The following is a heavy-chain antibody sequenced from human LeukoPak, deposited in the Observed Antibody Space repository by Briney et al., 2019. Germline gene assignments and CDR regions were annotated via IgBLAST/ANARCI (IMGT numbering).Heavy chain of an antibody. Sequence: HAGGSLRLSCAASGFTFSSYGMHWVRQAPGKGLEWVAVIWYDGSNKYYADSVKGRFTISRDNSKNTLYLQMNSLRAGDAAVYYCARGHHYYDSSGYSAGAFDIWGQGTMVTVSS. D-gene: IGHD3-22*01. CDR2: IWYDGSNK. V-gene: IGHV3-33*01. CDR1: GFTFSSYG. CDR3: ARGHHYYDSSGYSAGAFDI. J-gene: IGHJ3*02.